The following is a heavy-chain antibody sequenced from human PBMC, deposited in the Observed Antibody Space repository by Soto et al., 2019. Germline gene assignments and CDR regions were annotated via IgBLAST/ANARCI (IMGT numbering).Heavy chain of an antibody. CDR3: ARDGPIAAAGNNGFDP. CDR1: GFTFSTYT. D-gene: IGHD6-13*01. V-gene: IGHV3-30-3*01. CDR2: ISDDGDNR. J-gene: IGHJ5*02. Sequence: QVQLVESGGDVVQPGRSLRLSCTASGFTFSTYTMHWVRQSPGKGLEWLAFISDDGDNRYYAESVRGRFTISRDNSKNTRYLQLDSLRPEHTAVYYCARDGPIAAAGNNGFDPWGQGTLVTVSS.